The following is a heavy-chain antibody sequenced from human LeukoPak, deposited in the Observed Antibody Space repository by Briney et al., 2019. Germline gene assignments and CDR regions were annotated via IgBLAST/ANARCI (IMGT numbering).Heavy chain of an antibody. J-gene: IGHJ4*02. D-gene: IGHD6-19*01. CDR3: AREGQQWLVRYYFDY. CDR1: GFTVSSNY. CDR2: IYSGGST. Sequence: GGSLRLSCAASGFTVSSNYMSWVRQAPGKGLEWVSVIYSGGSTYYADSVKGRFTISRDNSKNTLYLQMNSLRAEDTAVYYCAREGQQWLVRYYFDYWGQGTLVTVSS. V-gene: IGHV3-66*01.